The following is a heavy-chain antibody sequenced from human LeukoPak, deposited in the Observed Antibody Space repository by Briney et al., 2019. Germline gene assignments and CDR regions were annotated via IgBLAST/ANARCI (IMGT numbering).Heavy chain of an antibody. CDR3: ASQVPYYYDSSGSRPMAFDI. CDR1: GFTFSSYW. V-gene: IGHV3-7*01. Sequence: GGSLRLSCAASGFTFSSYWMSWVRQAPGKGLEWVANIKQDGSEKYYVDSVKGRFTISRDNAKNSLYLQMNSLRAEDTAVYYCASQVPYYYDSSGSRPMAFDIWGQGTMVTVSS. D-gene: IGHD3-22*01. CDR2: IKQDGSEK. J-gene: IGHJ3*02.